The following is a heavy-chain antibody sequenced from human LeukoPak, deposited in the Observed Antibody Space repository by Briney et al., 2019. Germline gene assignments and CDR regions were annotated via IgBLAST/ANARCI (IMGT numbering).Heavy chain of an antibody. CDR1: GGSFSGYY. V-gene: IGHV4-34*01. D-gene: IGHD1-1*01. Sequence: PSETLSLTCAVYGGSFSGYYWSWIRQPPGKGLEWIGEINHSGSTNYNPSLKSRVTISVDTSKNQFSLKLSSVTAADAAVYYCARVRRTGLIWSQGTTVTVSS. CDR3: ARVRRTGLI. CDR2: INHSGST. J-gene: IGHJ3*02.